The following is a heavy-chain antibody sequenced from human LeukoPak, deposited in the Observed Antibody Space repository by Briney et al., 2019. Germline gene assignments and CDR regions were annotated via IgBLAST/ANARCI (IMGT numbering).Heavy chain of an antibody. D-gene: IGHD3-22*01. CDR1: GYTFIIYG. CDR2: ISAKNGNT. Sequence: ASVKVSCKASGYTFIIYGISWVRQAPGQGLEWMGRISAKNGNTIYAQKFQGRVTITADKSTSTAYMELSSLRSDDTAVYYCASEVSRPYYYDSSGSDAFDIWGQGTMVTVSS. J-gene: IGHJ3*02. CDR3: ASEVSRPYYYDSSGSDAFDI. V-gene: IGHV1-18*01.